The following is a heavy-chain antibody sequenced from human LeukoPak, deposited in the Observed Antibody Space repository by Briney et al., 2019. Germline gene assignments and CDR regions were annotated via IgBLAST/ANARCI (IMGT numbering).Heavy chain of an antibody. J-gene: IGHJ4*02. D-gene: IGHD2-15*01. V-gene: IGHV4-30-2*01. CDR1: GGSVTSGGSY. CDR2: IFHSGST. CDR3: ARVQDTTDY. Sequence: PSQTLSLTCTVSGGSVTSGGSYWSWIRQPPGKGLEWIGCIFHSGSTYYNPSLQSRVTISVDTSKNQFSLKLSSVTAADTAVYYCARVQDTTDYWGQGPLVTVSS.